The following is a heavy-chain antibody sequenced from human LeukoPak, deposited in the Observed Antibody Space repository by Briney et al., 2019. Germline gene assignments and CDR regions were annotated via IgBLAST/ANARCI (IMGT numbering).Heavy chain of an antibody. D-gene: IGHD6-13*01. Sequence: GGSLRLSCVASGFTFSSFWMSWVRQAPGKGLEFVANIDQDGSVRNYVDSVKGRFIISRDNAKNSLYLQMDSLRAEDTAVYFCASDPGSSSFDYWGLGTPVTVSS. V-gene: IGHV3-7*01. CDR3: ASDPGSSSFDY. CDR2: IDQDGSVR. CDR1: GFTFSSFW. J-gene: IGHJ4*02.